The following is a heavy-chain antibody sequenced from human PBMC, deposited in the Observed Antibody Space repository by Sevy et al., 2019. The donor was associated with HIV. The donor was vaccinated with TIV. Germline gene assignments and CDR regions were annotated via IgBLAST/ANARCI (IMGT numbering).Heavy chain of an antibody. Sequence: GGSLRLSCAASGFTFSIYYRTWARQAPGKGLEWVANIKSDGSDKYYVDSVKGRFTISRDNAKNSLYLQMNSLTAEDTAVYYCARYGGYIDHWGHGTLVTVSS. J-gene: IGHJ4*01. CDR3: ARYGGYIDH. CDR2: IKSDGSDK. D-gene: IGHD2-15*01. CDR1: GFTFSIYY. V-gene: IGHV3-7*01.